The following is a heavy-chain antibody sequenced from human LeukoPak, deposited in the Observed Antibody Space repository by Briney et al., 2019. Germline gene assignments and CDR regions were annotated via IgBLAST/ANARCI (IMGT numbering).Heavy chain of an antibody. CDR3: ARDSSSWYFDY. Sequence: GGSLRLSCAASGFTFSSYGMHWVRQAPGKGLEGVAVIWYDGGNKYYADSVKGRFTISRDNSKNTLYLQMNSLRAEDTAVYYCARDSSSWYFDYWGQGTLVTVSS. CDR1: GFTFSSYG. D-gene: IGHD6-13*01. V-gene: IGHV3-33*01. CDR2: IWYDGGNK. J-gene: IGHJ4*02.